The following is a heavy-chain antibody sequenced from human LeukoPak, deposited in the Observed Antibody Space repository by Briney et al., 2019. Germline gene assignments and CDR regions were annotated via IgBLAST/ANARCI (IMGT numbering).Heavy chain of an antibody. CDR1: GYTFTGYY. J-gene: IGHJ4*02. Sequence: GASVTVSCKASGYTFTGYYMLWVRQAPGQGREWMGWINPNSGGTNYAQKFQGRVTMTRDTSISTAYMELSRLRSGHTAVYYCARAYCSSTSCYAEFDYWGQGTLVTVSS. CDR3: ARAYCSSTSCYAEFDY. V-gene: IGHV1-2*02. CDR2: INPNSGGT. D-gene: IGHD2-2*01.